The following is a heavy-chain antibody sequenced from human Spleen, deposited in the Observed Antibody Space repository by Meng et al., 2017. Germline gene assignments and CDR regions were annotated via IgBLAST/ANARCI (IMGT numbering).Heavy chain of an antibody. CDR2: IKSNTDGGTA. V-gene: IGHV3-15*01. CDR1: GFYFSNAW. J-gene: IGHJ4*02. D-gene: IGHD3-9*01. Sequence: EVRLGEVGGDLVKPGGSLRLSCAASGFYFSNAWMSWVRQAPGKGLEWVGRIKSNTDGGTAEYAAPVTGRFTISRDDSKSTLYLQMSGLRIDDTGVYYCTWDDKAVSDYWGQGTLVTVSS. CDR3: TWDDKAVSDY.